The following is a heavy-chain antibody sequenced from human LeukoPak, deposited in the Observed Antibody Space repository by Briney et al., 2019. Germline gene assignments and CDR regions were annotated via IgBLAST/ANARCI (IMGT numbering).Heavy chain of an antibody. V-gene: IGHV3-48*02. D-gene: IGHD6-19*01. CDR3: ARGGLEWLSY. CDR2: ISSSSSPI. J-gene: IGHJ4*02. Sequence: SGGSLRLSCAASGFTFSSYSMNWVRQAPGKGLEWVSFISSSSSPIYYADSAKGRFTISRDNAKNSVYLQMNSLRDEDTAVYYCARGGLEWLSYWGQGTLVTVSS. CDR1: GFTFSSYS.